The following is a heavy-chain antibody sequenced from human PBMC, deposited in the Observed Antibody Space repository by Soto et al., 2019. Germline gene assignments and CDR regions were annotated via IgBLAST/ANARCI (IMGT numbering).Heavy chain of an antibody. Sequence: SATLSLTCTVSGGSISSYYWSWIRQPPGKGLVWIGYIYYSGSTNYNPSLKSRVTISVDTSKNQFSLKLTSVTAADTAVYYCARGQMGSGWYPPFDCWGQGTLVTV. V-gene: IGHV4-59*01. D-gene: IGHD6-19*01. J-gene: IGHJ4*02. CDR1: GGSISSYY. CDR3: ARGQMGSGWYPPFDC. CDR2: IYYSGST.